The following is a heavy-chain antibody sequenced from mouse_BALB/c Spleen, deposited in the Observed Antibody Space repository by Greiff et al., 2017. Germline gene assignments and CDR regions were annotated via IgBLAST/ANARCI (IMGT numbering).Heavy chain of an antibody. J-gene: IGHJ3*01. CDR3: ASRGRFAY. Sequence: EVKLMESGGGLVQPGGSLKLSCAASGFTFSSYTMSWVRQTPEKRLEWVAYISNGGGSTYYPDTVKGRFTISRDNAKNTLYLQMSSLKSEDTAMYYCASRGRFAYWGQGTLVTVSA. V-gene: IGHV5-12-2*01. CDR1: GFTFSSYT. CDR2: ISNGGGST.